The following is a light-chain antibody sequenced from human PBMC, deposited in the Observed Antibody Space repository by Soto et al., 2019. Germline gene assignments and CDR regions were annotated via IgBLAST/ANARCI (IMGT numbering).Light chain of an antibody. J-gene: IGKJ5*01. CDR3: QQTHSVPLT. V-gene: IGKV1-39*01. CDR1: ETISRS. CDR2: AAS. Sequence: DIEVTQSTSSLSAAVGDRVTITCRASETISRSLNWFQQKPGKAPKLLIYAASILQNEVPSRFSGSGSGTDFTLSITSLQFEDFATYYCQQTHSVPLTFGQGTRLEIK.